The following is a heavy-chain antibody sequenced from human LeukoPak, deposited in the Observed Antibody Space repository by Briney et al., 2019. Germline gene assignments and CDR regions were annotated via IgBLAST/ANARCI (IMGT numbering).Heavy chain of an antibody. CDR2: IYYSGST. CDR1: GGSISRYY. V-gene: IGHV4-59*01. D-gene: IGHD6-19*01. Sequence: SETLSLTCTVSGGSISRYYWSWIRQLPGKGLEWIGYIYYSGSTNYNPSLKSRVTISVDTSKNQFSLKLSSVTAADTAVYYCAKQVGIAVAGRVYNWFDPWGQGTLVTVSS. CDR3: AKQVGIAVAGRVYNWFDP. J-gene: IGHJ5*02.